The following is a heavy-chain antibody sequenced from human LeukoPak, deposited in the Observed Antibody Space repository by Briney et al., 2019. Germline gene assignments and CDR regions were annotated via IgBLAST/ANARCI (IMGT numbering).Heavy chain of an antibody. Sequence: SETLSLTCTVSGGSISSGSYYWSWIRQPAGKVLEWIGRIYTSGSTNYNPSPKSRVTISVDTSKNQFSLRLTSVTTADTAVYYCARETRLTGYFGGLGFNYWGQGILVTVSS. CDR2: IYTSGST. V-gene: IGHV4-61*02. D-gene: IGHD2-21*01. J-gene: IGHJ4*02. CDR1: GGSISSGSYY. CDR3: ARETRLTGYFGGLGFNY.